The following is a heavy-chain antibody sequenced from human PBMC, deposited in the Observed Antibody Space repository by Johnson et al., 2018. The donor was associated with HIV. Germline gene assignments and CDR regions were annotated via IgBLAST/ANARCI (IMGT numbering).Heavy chain of an antibody. CDR1: GFTFSSYW. CDR2: INSDGSST. V-gene: IGHV3-74*01. D-gene: IGHD1-26*01. CDR3: AKARVGSRGGAFDI. Sequence: VQLVESGGGLVQPGGSLRLSCAASGFTFSSYWMHWVRQAPGKGLVWVSRINSDGSSTSYADSVKGRFTISRDNSKNTLYLQRNSLRAEDTAVYYCAKARVGSRGGAFDIWGQGTMVTVSS. J-gene: IGHJ3*02.